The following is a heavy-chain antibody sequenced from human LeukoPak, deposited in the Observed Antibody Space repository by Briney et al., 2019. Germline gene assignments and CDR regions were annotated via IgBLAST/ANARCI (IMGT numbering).Heavy chain of an antibody. CDR2: IRHDNSDR. V-gene: IGHV3-30*02. J-gene: IGHJ3*02. CDR1: GFSFSDYV. CDR3: AREGIDAFDI. Sequence: GGSLRLSCAASGFSFSDYVMHWVRQAPGKGLEWVTFIRHDNSDRFYADSVKGRFTISSDISKNALYLQMSSLRPEDTAVYYCAREGIDAFDIWGQGTMVTVSS.